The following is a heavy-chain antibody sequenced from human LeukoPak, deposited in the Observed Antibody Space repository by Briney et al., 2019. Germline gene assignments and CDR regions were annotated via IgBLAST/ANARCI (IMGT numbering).Heavy chain of an antibody. CDR1: GGSISSYY. CDR2: IYYSGST. CDR3: ATQGSFGVAFPDAFDI. Sequence: SETLSLTCTVSGGSISSYYWSWIRQPPGKGLEWIGYIYYSGSTNYNPSLKSRVTISVDTTKIQFSLKLSSVTAADPAVYYCATQGSFGVAFPDAFDIWGQGTMVTVSS. J-gene: IGHJ3*02. D-gene: IGHD3-3*01. V-gene: IGHV4-59*08.